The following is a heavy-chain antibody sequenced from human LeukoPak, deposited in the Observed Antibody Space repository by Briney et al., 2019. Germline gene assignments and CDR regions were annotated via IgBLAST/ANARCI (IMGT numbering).Heavy chain of an antibody. V-gene: IGHV7-4-1*02. Sequence: ASVKVSCKASGYTFTSYAMNWVRQAPGQGLEWMGWINTNTGNPTYAQGFTGRFVFSLDTSVSTAYLQISSLKAEDTAVYYCARESHEGQRLGELLANWFDPWGQGTLVTVSS. J-gene: IGHJ5*02. CDR2: INTNTGNP. CDR3: ARESHEGQRLGELLANWFDP. CDR1: GYTFTSYA. D-gene: IGHD3-16*01.